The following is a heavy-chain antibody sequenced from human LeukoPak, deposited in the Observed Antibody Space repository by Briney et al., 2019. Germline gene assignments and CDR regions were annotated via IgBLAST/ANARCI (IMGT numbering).Heavy chain of an antibody. CDR3: ARDRTGYCSGGSCPSGYWFDP. CDR1: GYTFTSYA. Sequence: GASVKVSCKASGYTFTSYAMHWVRQAPGQRLEWMGWINAGNGNTKYSQEFQGRVTMTTDTSTSTAYMELRSLRSDDTAVYYCARDRTGYCSGGSCPSGYWFDPWGQGTLVTVSS. V-gene: IGHV1-3*01. CDR2: INAGNGNT. J-gene: IGHJ5*02. D-gene: IGHD2-15*01.